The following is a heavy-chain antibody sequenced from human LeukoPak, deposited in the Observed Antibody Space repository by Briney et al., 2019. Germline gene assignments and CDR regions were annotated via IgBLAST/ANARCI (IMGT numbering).Heavy chain of an antibody. V-gene: IGHV4-38-2*02. D-gene: IGHD6-19*01. CDR3: VRDPVVGKGDYFDP. CDR1: GYSISSGSY. J-gene: IGHJ5*02. CDR2: INHSGNT. Sequence: SETLSLTCAVSGYSISSGSYWGWIRQPPGKGLEWIGTINHSGNTYYNPSLKSRVTISVDTSKNQFSLKLNSVTAADTAVYYCVRDPVVGKGDYFDPWGQGTLVTVSS.